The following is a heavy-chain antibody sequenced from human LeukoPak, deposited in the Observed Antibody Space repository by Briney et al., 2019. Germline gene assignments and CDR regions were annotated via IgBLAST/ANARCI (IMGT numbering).Heavy chain of an antibody. CDR1: GYTFSSYG. J-gene: IGHJ4*02. Sequence: ASVKVSCKASGYTFSSYGINWVRQAPGQGLEWMGWISAYNGHTDYAQKFQGRVTVTTDTSTNTAYMELRSLRSDDTAVYYCARERWFYGSGYYHPFDYWGKGTLVTVSS. D-gene: IGHD3-22*01. CDR3: ARERWFYGSGYYHPFDY. CDR2: ISAYNGHT. V-gene: IGHV1-18*01.